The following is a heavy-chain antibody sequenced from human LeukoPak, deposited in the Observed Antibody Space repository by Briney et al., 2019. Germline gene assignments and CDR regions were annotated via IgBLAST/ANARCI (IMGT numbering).Heavy chain of an antibody. V-gene: IGHV3-7*03. CDR1: GFTFSSYW. CDR3: AKAPNVYYYDSSGYEERVGY. J-gene: IGHJ4*02. D-gene: IGHD3-22*01. Sequence: PGGSLRLSCAASGFTFSSYWMSWVRQAPGKGLEWVANIKQDGREKYYVDSVKGRFTISRDNSKNTLYLQMNSLRAEDTAVYYCAKAPNVYYYDSSGYEERVGYWGQGTLVTVSS. CDR2: IKQDGREK.